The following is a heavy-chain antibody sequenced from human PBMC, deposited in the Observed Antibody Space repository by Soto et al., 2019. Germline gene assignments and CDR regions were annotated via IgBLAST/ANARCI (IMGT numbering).Heavy chain of an antibody. CDR2: MNPNDGDT. D-gene: IGHD1-26*01. CDR3: AREDWSYVD. J-gene: IGHJ4*02. Sequence: AQLVQYGAEAKSTGTSVKVSCKVSGYTFTNYFHWIRQAPGQGLAWMGWMNPNDGDTEYARQFQGRVTLTRDTSITTDYMERSSITSDDTAVDYCAREDWSYVDWGQGTLVTVSS. V-gene: IGHV1-2*02. CDR1: GYTFTNY.